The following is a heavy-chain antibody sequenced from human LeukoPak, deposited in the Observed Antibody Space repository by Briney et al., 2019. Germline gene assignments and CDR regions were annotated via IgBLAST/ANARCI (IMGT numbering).Heavy chain of an antibody. J-gene: IGHJ4*03. V-gene: IGHV3-30*18. CDR3: AKGYSFIDY. CDR1: GFTFSSYG. Sequence: GGSLRLSCAASGFTFSSYGMHWVRQAPGKGLEWVAIISFDGSDEFYADSVKGRFTISRDNSKNTLYLQMNSLRAEDTAVYYCAKGYSFIDYWGQGTTVTVSS. D-gene: IGHD5-18*01. CDR2: ISFDGSDE.